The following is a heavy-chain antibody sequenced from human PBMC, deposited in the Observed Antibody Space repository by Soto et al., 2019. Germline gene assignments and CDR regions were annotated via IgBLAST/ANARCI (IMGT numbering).Heavy chain of an antibody. CDR2: INSDGSST. J-gene: IGHJ4*02. CDR3: ARDFEY. V-gene: IGHV3-74*01. Sequence: EVQLVESGGGLVQPGGSLRLSCEASGFTFSTFWMHWVRQAPGKGLVWVSRINSDGSSTNYADSVKGRVTISRDNAKNLLYLQRHSPRAEDTAVYYCARDFEYWGQGTLVTVSS. CDR1: GFTFSTFW.